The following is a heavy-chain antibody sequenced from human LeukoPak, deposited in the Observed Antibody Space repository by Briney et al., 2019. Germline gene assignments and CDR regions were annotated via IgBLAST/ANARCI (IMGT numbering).Heavy chain of an antibody. CDR2: IYHSGST. V-gene: IGHV4-30-2*01. CDR3: ARGLGITMVRGVAHYFDY. D-gene: IGHD3-10*01. Sequence: SQTLSLTCAVSGGSISSGGYSWSWIRQPPGKGLEWIGYIYHSGSTYYNPSLKSRVTISVDRSKNQFSLKLSSVTAADTAVYYCARGLGITMVRGVAHYFDYWGQGTLVIVSS. CDR1: GGSISSGGYS. J-gene: IGHJ4*02.